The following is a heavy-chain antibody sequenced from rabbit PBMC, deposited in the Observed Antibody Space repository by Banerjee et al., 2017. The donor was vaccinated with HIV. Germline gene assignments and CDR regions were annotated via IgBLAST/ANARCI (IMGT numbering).Heavy chain of an antibody. Sequence: QEQLEESGGDLVKPGASLTLTCTASGFSFSSSYYMCWVRQAPGKGLEWIGCIVAGSSGSTYYASWAKGRFTVSKTSSTTVTLQMTSLTAADTATYFCARAGSGGSWDLWGPGTLVTVS. J-gene: IGHJ4*01. CDR2: IVAGSSGST. CDR1: GFSFSSSYY. D-gene: IGHD1-1*01. V-gene: IGHV1S45*01. CDR3: ARAGSGGSWDL.